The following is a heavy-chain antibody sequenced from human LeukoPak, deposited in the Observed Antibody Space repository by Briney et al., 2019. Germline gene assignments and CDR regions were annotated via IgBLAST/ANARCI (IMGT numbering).Heavy chain of an antibody. V-gene: IGHV3-9*01. J-gene: IGHJ4*02. D-gene: IGHD5-24*01. CDR2: ISWNSGSI. Sequence: GGSLRLSCAASGFTFDDYAMHWVRQAPGKGLEWVSGISWNSGSIGYADSVKGRFTITRYNAKNSLYLQMNSLRAEDTALYYCAKEGYNGRFDYWGQGTLGTVSS. CDR3: AKEGYNGRFDY. CDR1: GFTFDDYA.